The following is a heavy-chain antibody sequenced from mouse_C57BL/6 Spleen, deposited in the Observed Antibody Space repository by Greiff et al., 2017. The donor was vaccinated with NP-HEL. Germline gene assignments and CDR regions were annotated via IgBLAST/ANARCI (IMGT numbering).Heavy chain of an antibody. D-gene: IGHD1-1*01. V-gene: IGHV1-53*01. CDR1: GYTFTSYW. J-gene: IGHJ3*01. CDR3: ARDDYGSSYGCAY. CDR2: INPSNGGT. Sequence: VQLQQPGTELVKPGASVKMSCKASGYTFTSYWMHWVKQRPGQGLEWIGNINPSNGGTNYNEKFKSKATLTVDKSSSTAYMQLSSLTSEDSAVYYCARDDYGSSYGCAYWGQGTLVTVSA.